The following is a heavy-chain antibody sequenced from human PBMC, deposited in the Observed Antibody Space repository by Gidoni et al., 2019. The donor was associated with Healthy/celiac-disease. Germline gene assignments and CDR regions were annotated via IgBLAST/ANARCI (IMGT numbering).Heavy chain of an antibody. CDR3: AKGGELWFGDQGSY. D-gene: IGHD3-10*01. CDR2: ISYDVINQ. CDR1: GFTFSSYG. V-gene: IGHV3-30*18. Sequence: QVQLVESGGGVVQPGRYLIISCAPCGFTFSSYGMHWVRQAPVKGLECVAVISYDVINQYYADSVKGLFTISRDNSKNTLYLQMNSLRAEDTAVYYCAKGGELWFGDQGSYWGQGTLVTVSS. J-gene: IGHJ4*02.